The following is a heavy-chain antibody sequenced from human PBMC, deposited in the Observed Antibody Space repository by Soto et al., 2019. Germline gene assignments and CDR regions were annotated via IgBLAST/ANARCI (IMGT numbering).Heavy chain of an antibody. CDR3: FSSTLRGYYYYGMDV. V-gene: IGHV1-69*13. D-gene: IGHD6-13*01. J-gene: IGHJ6*02. CDR2: IIPIFGTA. CDR1: GGTFSSYA. Sequence: SVKVSCKASGGTFSSYAISWVRQAPGQGLEWMGGIIPIFGTANYARKFQGRVTITADESTSTAYMELSSLRSEDTAVYYCFSSTLRGYYYYGMDVWGQGTTVTVSS.